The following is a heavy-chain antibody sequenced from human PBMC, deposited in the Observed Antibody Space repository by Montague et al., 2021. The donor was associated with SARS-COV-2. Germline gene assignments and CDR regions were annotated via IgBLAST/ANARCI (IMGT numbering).Heavy chain of an antibody. CDR2: IDWDDDK. V-gene: IGHV2-70*11. CDR1: GFSLSTSGMC. CDR3: ARILVAAAGSPFDP. Sequence: PALVKPTQTLTLTCTFSGFSLSTSGMCVSWIRQPPGKALEWLARIDWDDDKYYSTSLKTRLTISKDTSKNQVVLTMTIMDPVDTATYYCARILVAAAGSPFDPWGQGTLVTVSS. D-gene: IGHD6-13*01. J-gene: IGHJ5*02.